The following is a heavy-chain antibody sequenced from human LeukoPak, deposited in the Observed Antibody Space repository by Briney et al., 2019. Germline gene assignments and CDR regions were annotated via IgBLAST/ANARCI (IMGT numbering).Heavy chain of an antibody. J-gene: IGHJ4*02. V-gene: IGHV3-74*01. CDR3: ARGIIVSVGMDY. Sequence: PGGSLRLSCAASGFTFSTYWMHWVRQAPGEGLVWVSHINPDGTSTTYADSVKGRFTISRDNARNTLYLQMNSLRAEDTAVYYCARGIIVSVGMDYWGQGTLLTVSS. CDR2: INPDGTST. D-gene: IGHD5/OR15-5a*01. CDR1: GFTFSTYW.